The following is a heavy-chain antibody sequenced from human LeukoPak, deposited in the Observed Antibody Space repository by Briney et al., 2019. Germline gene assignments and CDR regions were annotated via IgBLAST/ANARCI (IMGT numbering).Heavy chain of an antibody. Sequence: HAGGSLRLSYAASGFTFSTYSMNWVRQAPGKGLEWVSYISSSSSTIYYADSVKGRFTISRDNAKNSLYLQMNSLRAEDTAVYYCARATNRIGSTGIDAFDIWGQGTMVTVSS. J-gene: IGHJ3*02. CDR1: GFTFSTYS. CDR2: ISSSSSTI. V-gene: IGHV3-48*01. D-gene: IGHD1-14*01. CDR3: ARATNRIGSTGIDAFDI.